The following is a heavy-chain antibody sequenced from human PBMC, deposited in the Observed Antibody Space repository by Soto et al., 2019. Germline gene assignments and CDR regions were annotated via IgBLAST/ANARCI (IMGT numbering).Heavy chain of an antibody. CDR3: ASNWFGDFDY. CDR2: FHSSGAT. V-gene: IGHV4-30-4*01. J-gene: IGHJ4*01. Sequence: QVQLQESGPGLVKPSQTLSLTCTVSGGSISSADYYWSWIRQPPGKGLEWIGYFHSSGATYKDPSLKSRVTISVDTSKNQISLKLDSVTAADTAVYYCASNWFGDFDYWGHGTLVTVSS. D-gene: IGHD3-10*01. CDR1: GGSISSADYY.